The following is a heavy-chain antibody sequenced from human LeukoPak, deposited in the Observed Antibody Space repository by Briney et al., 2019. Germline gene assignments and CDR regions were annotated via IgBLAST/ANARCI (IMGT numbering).Heavy chain of an antibody. CDR1: GYTFTSYD. J-gene: IGHJ5*02. V-gene: IGHV1-8*01. D-gene: IGHD6-13*01. Sequence: GASVKVSCKASGYTFTSYDINLVRQATGQGLEWMGWMNPNSGNTGYAQKFQGRVTMTRNTSISTAYMELSRLRSDDTAVYYCARDKRPYSSSPLNWFDPWGQGTLVTVSS. CDR3: ARDKRPYSSSPLNWFDP. CDR2: MNPNSGNT.